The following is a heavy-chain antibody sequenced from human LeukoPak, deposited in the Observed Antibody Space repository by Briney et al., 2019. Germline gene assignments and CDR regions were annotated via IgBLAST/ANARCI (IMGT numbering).Heavy chain of an antibody. J-gene: IGHJ5*02. CDR1: GGSISSSNW. CDR3: ARDPQNDYGEGGWFDP. CDR2: IYHSGST. D-gene: IGHD4-17*01. V-gene: IGHV4-4*02. Sequence: PSETLSLTCAVSGGSISSSNWWSWVRQPPGKGLEWIGEIYHSGSTNYNPSLKSRVTISVDKSKNQFSLKLSSVTAADTAVYYCARDPQNDYGEGGWFDPWGQGTLVTVSS.